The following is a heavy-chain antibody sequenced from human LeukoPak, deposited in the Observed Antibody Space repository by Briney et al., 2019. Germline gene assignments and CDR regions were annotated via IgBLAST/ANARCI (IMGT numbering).Heavy chain of an antibody. CDR2: INAGNGNT. D-gene: IGHD3-10*01. V-gene: IGHV1-3*03. CDR1: GYTFTSYA. Sequence: GASVKVSCKASGYTFTSYAMHWVRQAPGQRLEWMGWINAGNGNTKYSQEFQGRVTITRDTSASIAYMELSGLRSEDMAVYYCARDSGPSAFDIWGQGTMVTVSS. J-gene: IGHJ3*02. CDR3: ARDSGPSAFDI.